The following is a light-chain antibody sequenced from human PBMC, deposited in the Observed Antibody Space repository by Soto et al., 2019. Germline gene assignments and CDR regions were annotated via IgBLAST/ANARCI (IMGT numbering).Light chain of an antibody. CDR3: QQRTNWPLT. V-gene: IGKV3-11*01. CDR2: DTS. J-gene: IGKJ4*01. Sequence: EIVLTQSPATLSLSPGERATLSCRASQSVSSYLAWYQQKPGQAPRLLIYDTSNRAPGIPARFSGSGSGTDVTLTISSLEPEDLAIYYCQQRTNWPLTFGGGTKVELK. CDR1: QSVSSY.